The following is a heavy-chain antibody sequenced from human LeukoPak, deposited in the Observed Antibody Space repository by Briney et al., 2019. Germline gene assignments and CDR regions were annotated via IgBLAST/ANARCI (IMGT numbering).Heavy chain of an antibody. D-gene: IGHD6-13*01. CDR2: ISAYNGNT. CDR3: ARVPRGIAAALPDY. CDR1: GYTFTCYG. V-gene: IGHV1-18*01. Sequence: ASVKVSCKASGYTFTCYGISWVRQAPGQGLEWMGCISAYNGNTNYAQKLQGRVTMTTDASTSTAYMELRSLRSDDTAVYYCARVPRGIAAALPDYWGQGTLVTVSS. J-gene: IGHJ4*02.